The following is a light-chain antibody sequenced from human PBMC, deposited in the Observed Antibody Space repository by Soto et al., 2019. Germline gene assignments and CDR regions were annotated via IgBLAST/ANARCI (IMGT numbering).Light chain of an antibody. J-gene: IGLJ2*01. Sequence: QSVLTQPPSASGTPGQRVTISCSGSSSNIGGNYVYWYQHLPGTAPKLLIYKNNQRPSGVPDRFSGSKSGTSASLAISGLRSEDEADFYCVAWDDTLSAVIFGGGTKLTVL. V-gene: IGLV1-47*01. CDR3: VAWDDTLSAVI. CDR2: KNN. CDR1: SSNIGGNY.